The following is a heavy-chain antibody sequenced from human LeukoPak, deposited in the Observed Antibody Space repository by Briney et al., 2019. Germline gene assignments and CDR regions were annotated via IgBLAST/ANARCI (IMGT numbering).Heavy chain of an antibody. CDR1: GFTFSSYA. CDR2: IDGSGGTT. CDR3: AKVRQAETTRTNFDY. Sequence: GGSLRLSCAPSGFTFSSYAMCWTRQPPGKGREWVSGIDGSGGTTYYADSVKGRFTISRDNSRNTLFLQMNSLRAEDTGVYYCAKVRQAETTRTNFDYWGQGTLVTVSS. V-gene: IGHV3-23*01. J-gene: IGHJ4*02. D-gene: IGHD1-14*01.